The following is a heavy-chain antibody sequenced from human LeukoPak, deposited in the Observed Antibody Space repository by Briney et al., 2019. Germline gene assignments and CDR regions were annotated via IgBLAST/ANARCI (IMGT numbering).Heavy chain of an antibody. D-gene: IGHD5-12*01. J-gene: IGHJ4*02. V-gene: IGHV3-9*01. CDR1: GFTFDDCA. Sequence: PGGSLRLSCAASGFTFDDCAMHWVRQAPGKGLEWVSGISWNSGSIGYADSVKGRFTISRDNAKNSLYLQMNSLRAEDTALYYCLKGGYDYWGQGTLVTVSS. CDR3: LKGGYDY. CDR2: ISWNSGSI.